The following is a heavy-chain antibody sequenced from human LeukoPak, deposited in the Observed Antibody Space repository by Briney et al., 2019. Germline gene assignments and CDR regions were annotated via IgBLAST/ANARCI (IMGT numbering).Heavy chain of an antibody. D-gene: IGHD1-1*01. J-gene: IGHJ4*02. V-gene: IGHV3-21*03. Sequence: GGALRLSCSASGFTFSSDSMNWVRQAPGKGLEWVSSITSSSSYIYYADSVKGRFTISRDNAKTSLYLQINTLRTEDTALYYCANLAWTTGHIDYWGQGELVTVS. CDR3: ANLAWTTGHIDY. CDR2: ITSSSSYI. CDR1: GFTFSSDS.